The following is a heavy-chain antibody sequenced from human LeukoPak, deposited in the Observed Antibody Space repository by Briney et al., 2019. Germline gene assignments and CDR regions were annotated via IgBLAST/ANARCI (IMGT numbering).Heavy chain of an antibody. CDR2: INHSAST. D-gene: IGHD3-9*01. CDR1: RGIHRQYH. CDR3: ARLDNYCSGMDV. J-gene: IGHJ6*04. V-gene: IGHV4-34*01. Sequence: SETLPQTLVVNRGIHRQYHWNGLGPPGSRGRAGIGEINHSASTKFNQSLKSRVTISVDTSKNPFSLKLSSVPVADTAVYYIARLDNYCSGMDVWGKG.